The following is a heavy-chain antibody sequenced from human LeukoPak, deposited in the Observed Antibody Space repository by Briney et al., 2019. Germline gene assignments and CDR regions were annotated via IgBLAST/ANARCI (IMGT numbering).Heavy chain of an antibody. Sequence: GASVKVSCKASGYTFTSYGISWVRQAPGQGLEWMGWISACNGNTNYAQKLQGRVTMTTDTSTSTAYMELSRLRSDDTAVYYCAREWGSWLRWAMGYWGQGTLVTVSS. V-gene: IGHV1-18*01. CDR3: AREWGSWLRWAMGY. J-gene: IGHJ4*02. D-gene: IGHD5-12*01. CDR1: GYTFTSYG. CDR2: ISACNGNT.